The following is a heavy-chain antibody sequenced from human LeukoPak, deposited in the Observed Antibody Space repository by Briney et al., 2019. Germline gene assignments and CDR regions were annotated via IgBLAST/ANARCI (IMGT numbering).Heavy chain of an antibody. Sequence: SVKVSCKASGGTFSSYAISWVRQAPGQGLEWMGGIIPIFGTANYAQKFQGRVTITADESTSTAYMELSSLRSEDTAVYYRARDPQWYGVHFDYWGQGTLVTVSS. CDR1: GGTFSSYA. V-gene: IGHV1-69*13. J-gene: IGHJ4*02. CDR3: ARDPQWYGVHFDY. CDR2: IIPIFGTA. D-gene: IGHD3-10*01.